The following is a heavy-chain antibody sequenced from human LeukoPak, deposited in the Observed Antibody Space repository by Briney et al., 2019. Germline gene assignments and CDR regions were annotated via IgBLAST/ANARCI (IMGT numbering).Heavy chain of an antibody. D-gene: IGHD7-27*01. J-gene: IGHJ4*02. V-gene: IGHV3-7*01. CDR1: GFTFSNYW. CDR2: IKEDGSGK. Sequence: GGSLRLSCAASGFTFSNYWMSWVRQAKGKGLECVAKIKEDGSGKHYVDSVKGRFTISRDNAKNSLYLQMNSLRAEDTAVYYCARDYTGGWNDYWGQGTLVTVSS. CDR3: ARDYTGGWNDY.